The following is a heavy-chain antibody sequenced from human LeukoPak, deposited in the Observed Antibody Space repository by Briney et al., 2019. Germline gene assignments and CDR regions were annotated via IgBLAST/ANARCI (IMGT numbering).Heavy chain of an antibody. CDR2: INPNSGGT. D-gene: IGHD3-10*01. CDR3: ARDLFPGYYGSGRTFDP. J-gene: IGHJ5*02. V-gene: IGHV1-2*04. Sequence: ASVKVSCKASGYTFTGYYMHWVRQAPGQGLEWMGWINPNSGGTNYAQKFQGWVTMTRDTSISTAYMELSRLRSDDTAVYYCARDLFPGYYGSGRTFDPWGQGTLVTVSS. CDR1: GYTFTGYY.